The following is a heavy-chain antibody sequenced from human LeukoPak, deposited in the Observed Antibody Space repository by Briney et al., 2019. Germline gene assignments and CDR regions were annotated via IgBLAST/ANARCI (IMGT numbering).Heavy chain of an antibody. CDR2: IYYSGST. V-gene: IGHV4-39*01. Sequence: TSETLSLTCTVSGGSISSGSYYWGWIRQPPGKGLEWIGSIYYSGSTYYNPSLKSRVTISVDTSKNQFSLKLSSVTAADTAVYYCARHFGVYSGSLQYYFDYWGQGTLVTVSS. CDR1: GGSISSGSYY. D-gene: IGHD1-26*01. CDR3: ARHFGVYSGSLQYYFDY. J-gene: IGHJ4*02.